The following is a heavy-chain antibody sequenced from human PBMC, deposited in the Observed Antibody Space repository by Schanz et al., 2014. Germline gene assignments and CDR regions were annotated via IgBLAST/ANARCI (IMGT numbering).Heavy chain of an antibody. V-gene: IGHV3-23*04. CDR1: GFTFGNYA. CDR2: IASGGSHT. CDR3: AKIWKAHHLTGRPGWSDGMDV. J-gene: IGHJ6*02. D-gene: IGHD3-3*01. Sequence: DVQLVDSGGYLVQPGGSLRLSCAASGFTFGNYAMSWVRQAPGKRLEWVSTIASGGSHTFYADSVTGRFTISGDNSKNTLFLQMNSLRVEDTAIYYCAKIWKAHHLTGRPGWSDGMDVWGQGTTV.